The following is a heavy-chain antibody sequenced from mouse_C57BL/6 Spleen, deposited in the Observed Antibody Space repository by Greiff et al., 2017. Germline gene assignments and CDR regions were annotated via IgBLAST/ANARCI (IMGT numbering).Heavy chain of an antibody. CDR1: GYTFTSSW. Sequence: VQLQQPGAELVKPGASVKLSCKASGYTFTSSWMHWVKQRPGRGLEWIGRIDPNSGGTKYNEKFKSKATLTVDKPSSTAYMQLSSLTSEDSAVYYCARFITTPHYYAMDYWGQGTSVTVSS. CDR3: ARFITTPHYYAMDY. V-gene: IGHV1-72*01. D-gene: IGHD1-1*01. J-gene: IGHJ4*01. CDR2: IDPNSGGT.